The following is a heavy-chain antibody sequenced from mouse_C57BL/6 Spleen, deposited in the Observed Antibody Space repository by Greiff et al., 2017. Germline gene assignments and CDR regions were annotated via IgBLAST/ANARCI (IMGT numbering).Heavy chain of an antibody. CDR2: ISGGGGNT. J-gene: IGHJ4*01. CDR3: ARQRGAMDY. CDR1: GFTFSSYT. V-gene: IGHV5-9*01. Sequence: EVKVVESGGGLVKPGGSLKLSCAASGFTFSSYTMSWVRQTPEKRLEWVATISGGGGNTYYPDSVKGRFTISRDNAKNTLYLQMSSLGSEDTALYYCARQRGAMDYWGQGTSVTVSS.